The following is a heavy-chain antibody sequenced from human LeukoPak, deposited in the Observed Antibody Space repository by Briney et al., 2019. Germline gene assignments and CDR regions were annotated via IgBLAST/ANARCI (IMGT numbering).Heavy chain of an antibody. V-gene: IGHV3-48*03. Sequence: PGGSLRLSCAASGFTFSSYEMNWVRQAPGKGLEWVSYISSSGATIYYADSVKGRFTISRDNAKNSLFLQMNSLRAEDTAVYYCARELVATIPYYYYGMDVWGQGTTVTVSS. CDR2: ISSSGATI. CDR3: ARELVATIPYYYYGMDV. D-gene: IGHD5-12*01. CDR1: GFTFSSYE. J-gene: IGHJ6*02.